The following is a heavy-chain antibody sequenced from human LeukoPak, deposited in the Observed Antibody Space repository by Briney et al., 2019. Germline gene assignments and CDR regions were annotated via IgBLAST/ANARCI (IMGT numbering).Heavy chain of an antibody. J-gene: IGHJ5*02. CDR3: ARDRKLGLRGGFDP. CDR2: IYYSGST. Sequence: SETLSLTCTVSGGSISSYYWGWIRQPPGKGLEWIGSIYYSGSTYYNPSLKSRVTISVDTSKNQFSLKLSSVTAADTAVYYCARDRKLGLRGGFDPWGQGTLVTVSS. D-gene: IGHD1-7*01. V-gene: IGHV4-39*07. CDR1: GGSISSYY.